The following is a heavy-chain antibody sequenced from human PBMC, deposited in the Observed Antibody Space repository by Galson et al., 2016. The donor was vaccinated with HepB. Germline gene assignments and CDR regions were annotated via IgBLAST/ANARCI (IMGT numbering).Heavy chain of an antibody. V-gene: IGHV3-23*01. Sequence: SLRPSCAASGFTFSNYAMSWVRQAPGKGLEWVSVISGSGANTHSADSVKGRFTISRDHSKNTLYLQMNSLRAEDAAVYYCAQDRDSNWYEKYFQHWGQGTLVTVSS. CDR3: AQDRDSNWYEKYFQH. D-gene: IGHD6-13*01. J-gene: IGHJ1*01. CDR2: ISGSGANT. CDR1: GFTFSNYA.